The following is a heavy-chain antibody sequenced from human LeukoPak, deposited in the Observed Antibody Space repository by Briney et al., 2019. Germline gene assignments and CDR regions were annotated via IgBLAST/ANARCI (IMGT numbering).Heavy chain of an antibody. CDR1: GFTFSSYA. J-gene: IGHJ4*02. D-gene: IGHD3-3*01. CDR2: ISSNGGST. CDR3: VTGSYYDFWSGYRPPLDY. V-gene: IGHV3-64D*09. Sequence: GGSLRLSCAASGFTFSSYAMHWVRQAPGKGLEYVSAISSNGGSTYYADSVKGRFTISRDNSKNTLYLQMSSLRAEDTAVYYCVTGSYYDFWSGYRPPLDYWGQGTLVTVSS.